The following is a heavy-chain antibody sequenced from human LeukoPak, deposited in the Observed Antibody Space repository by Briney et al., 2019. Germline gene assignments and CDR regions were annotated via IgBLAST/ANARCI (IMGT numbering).Heavy chain of an antibody. D-gene: IGHD2-2*01. Sequence: SETLSLTCTVSGGSISSSSYYWGWLRQPPGKGPEWVGSIYYSGSTYYNPSPKSRFTISVDTTKNPFTLKPSSVTAAAASSYYCARHVVVPAAHGNWFDPWGQGTLLTVPT. CDR1: GGSISSSSYY. CDR2: IYYSGST. CDR3: ARHVVVPAAHGNWFDP. V-gene: IGHV4-39*01. J-gene: IGHJ5*02.